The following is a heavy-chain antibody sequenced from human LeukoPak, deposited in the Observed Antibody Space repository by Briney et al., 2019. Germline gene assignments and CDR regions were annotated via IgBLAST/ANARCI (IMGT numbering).Heavy chain of an antibody. Sequence: SETLSLTCTVSGGSISSGGYYWSWIRQHPGKGLEWIGYIYYSGSTYYNPSLKSRVTISVDTSKNQFSLKLSSVTAADTAVYYCARGGWGYSYGILAWGQGTLVTVSS. CDR1: GGSISSGGYY. CDR2: IYYSGST. CDR3: ARGGWGYSYGILA. V-gene: IGHV4-31*03. J-gene: IGHJ5*02. D-gene: IGHD5-18*01.